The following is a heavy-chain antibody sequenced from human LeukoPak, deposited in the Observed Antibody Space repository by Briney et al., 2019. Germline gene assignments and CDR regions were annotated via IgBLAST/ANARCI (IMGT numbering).Heavy chain of an antibody. CDR2: ISGSGGST. D-gene: IGHD2-15*01. CDR1: GFTFSSYA. J-gene: IGHJ4*02. Sequence: GASLRLSCAASGFTFSSYAMSWVRQAPGKGLEWVSAISGSGGSTYYADSVKGRFTISRDNSKNTLYRQMNSLRAEDTAVYYCAKSGRAYWDYFDYWGQGTLVTVSS. CDR3: AKSGRAYWDYFDY. V-gene: IGHV3-23*01.